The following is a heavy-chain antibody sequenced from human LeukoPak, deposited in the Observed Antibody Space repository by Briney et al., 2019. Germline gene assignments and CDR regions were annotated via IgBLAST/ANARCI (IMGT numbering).Heavy chain of an antibody. CDR3: AREVTTVTTRFDY. Sequence: PGGSLRLSCAASGFTFSSYAMHWVRQAPGKGLQWVAVISSDGKNKYYADSVEGRFTISRDNSKNTLFLQVDSLRAADTAVYYCAREVTTVTTRFDYWGQGTLVTVSS. V-gene: IGHV3-30*04. J-gene: IGHJ4*02. CDR1: GFTFSSYA. D-gene: IGHD4-11*01. CDR2: ISSDGKNK.